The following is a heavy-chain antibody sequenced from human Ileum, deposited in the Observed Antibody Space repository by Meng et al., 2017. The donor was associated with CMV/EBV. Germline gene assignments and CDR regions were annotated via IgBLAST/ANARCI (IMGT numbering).Heavy chain of an antibody. CDR3: ARGSGSYYDY. CDR2: ISTASSYI. D-gene: IGHD1-26*01. J-gene: IGHJ4*02. Sequence: LSCAASGFSFSNYRRNWVRQAPGKGLEWVASISTASSYIFYADSMKGRFTISRDNAKNSLYLQMDDLRVEDTAVYYCARGSGSYYDYWGQGTLVTVSS. V-gene: IGHV3-21*01. CDR1: GFSFSNYR.